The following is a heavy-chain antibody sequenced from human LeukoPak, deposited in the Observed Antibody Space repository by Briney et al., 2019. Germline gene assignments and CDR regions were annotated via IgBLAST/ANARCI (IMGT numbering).Heavy chain of an antibody. V-gene: IGHV3-15*01. J-gene: IGHJ4*02. D-gene: IGHD3-9*01. Sequence: GGSLRLSCAASGFTFSNAWMSWVRQAPGKGLEWVGRIKSKTDGGTTDYAAPVKGRFTISRDGSKNTLYLQMNSLKTEDTAVYYCTATEYYDILTGHGGDFDYWGQGTLVTVSS. CDR2: IKSKTDGGTT. CDR1: GFTFSNAW. CDR3: TATEYYDILTGHGGDFDY.